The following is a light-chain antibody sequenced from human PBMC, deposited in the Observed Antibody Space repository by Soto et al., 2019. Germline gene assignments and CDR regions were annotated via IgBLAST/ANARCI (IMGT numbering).Light chain of an antibody. CDR1: SSNIGSNT. V-gene: IGLV1-44*01. J-gene: IGLJ2*01. CDR3: AAWDDRLNGVV. CDR2: TNN. Sequence: QAVVTQPPSASGTPGQRVTISCSGSSSNIGSNTVNWYHQLSGTAPKLLIDTNNQRPSGVPDRFSGSKSGTSASLAISGLQSDDEADYYCAAWDDRLNGVVFGGGTKLTVL.